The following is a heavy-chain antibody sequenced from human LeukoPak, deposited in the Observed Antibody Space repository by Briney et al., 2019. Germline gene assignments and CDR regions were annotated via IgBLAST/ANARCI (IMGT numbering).Heavy chain of an antibody. V-gene: IGHV1-69*05. D-gene: IGHD1-26*01. CDR1: GYTFTSYA. J-gene: IGHJ5*02. CDR2: IIPIFGTA. Sequence: SVKVSCKASGYTFTSYAISWVRQAPGQGLEWMGGIIPIFGTANYAQKFQGRVTITTDESTSTAYMELSSLRSEDTAVYYCARVIVGAPFGEFDPWGQGTLVTVSS. CDR3: ARVIVGAPFGEFDP.